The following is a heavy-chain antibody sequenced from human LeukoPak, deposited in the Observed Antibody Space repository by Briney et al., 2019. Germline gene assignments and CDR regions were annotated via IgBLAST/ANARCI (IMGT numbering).Heavy chain of an antibody. CDR1: GFTFSSYG. CDR2: IRYDGSNK. Sequence: GGSLRLSCAASGFTFSSYGMHWVRQAPGKGLEWVAFIRYDGSNKYYADSVKGRFTISRDNSKNTLYLQMNSLRAEDTAVYYCAKDPSSSWFYHYYYYVDVWGKGTTVTISS. V-gene: IGHV3-30*02. D-gene: IGHD6-13*01. J-gene: IGHJ6*03. CDR3: AKDPSSSWFYHYYYYVDV.